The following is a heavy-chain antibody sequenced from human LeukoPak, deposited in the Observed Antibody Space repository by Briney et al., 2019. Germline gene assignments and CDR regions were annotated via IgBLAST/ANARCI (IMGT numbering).Heavy chain of an antibody. J-gene: IGHJ5*02. CDR1: GYNFNIYW. CDR2: IYPGGSDT. V-gene: IGHV5-51*01. CDR3: ARQANPTVTGYYNWFDP. Sequence: PGESLKISCKGSGYNFNIYWIGWVRQTPGKGLEWMGIIYPGGSDTRYSPSFQGHVTISVDKSISTAYLQWSSLKASDTAMYYCARQANPTVTGYYNWFDPWGQGTLVTVSS. D-gene: IGHD4-17*01.